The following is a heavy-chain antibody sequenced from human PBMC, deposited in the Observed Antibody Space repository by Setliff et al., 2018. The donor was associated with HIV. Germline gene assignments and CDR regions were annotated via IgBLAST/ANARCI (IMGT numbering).Heavy chain of an antibody. CDR3: ARRAEDLAINPPSFDYYCDY. J-gene: IGHJ4*02. Sequence: ASVKVSCKTFGYRFTYFYVNWVRQAPGQGLEWMGWINPKSGATKNAQKFQGRVTMTRDTSISTGYMELSSLRSDDTALYFCARRAEDLAINPPSFDYYCDYWGQGTPVPSPQ. CDR1: GYRFTYFY. CDR2: INPKSGAT. D-gene: IGHD3-9*01. V-gene: IGHV1-2*02.